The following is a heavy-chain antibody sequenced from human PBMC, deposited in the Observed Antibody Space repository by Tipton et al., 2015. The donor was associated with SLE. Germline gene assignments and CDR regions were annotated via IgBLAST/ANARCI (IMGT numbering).Heavy chain of an antibody. Sequence: TLSLTCTVSGGSISSHYWSWIRQPPGKGLEWIGYIYYSGSTYYNPSLKSRVTISVDTSKNQFSLKLSSVTAADTAVYYCARDLGTEFDYWGQGTLVTVSS. V-gene: IGHV4-59*11. J-gene: IGHJ4*02. CDR3: ARDLGTEFDY. CDR1: GGSISSHY. CDR2: IYYSGST. D-gene: IGHD6-13*01.